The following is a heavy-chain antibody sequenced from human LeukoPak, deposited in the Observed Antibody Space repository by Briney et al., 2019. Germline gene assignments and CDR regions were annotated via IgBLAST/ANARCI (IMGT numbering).Heavy chain of an antibody. D-gene: IGHD3-10*02. Sequence: GGSLRLPCAASGFTFSSNYMNWGRQAPGKGLEWVSSISASGRSIYYADSVKGRFTTSRDNAKNSLYLQMNSLRAEDTAVYYCATMSGFDYWGQGTLVTVSS. CDR3: ATMSGFDY. CDR1: GFTFSSNY. V-gene: IGHV3-21*01. J-gene: IGHJ4*01. CDR2: ISASGRSI.